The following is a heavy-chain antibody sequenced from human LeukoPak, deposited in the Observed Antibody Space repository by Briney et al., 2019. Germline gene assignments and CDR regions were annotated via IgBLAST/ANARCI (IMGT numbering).Heavy chain of an antibody. D-gene: IGHD3-3*01. J-gene: IGHJ4*02. CDR1: GGSISSSNYY. Sequence: SETLSLTCSVSGGSISSSNYYWGWLRQPPGKGLEWIGSMYYRGNTQYYNPSLKSRVTISVDTSKNQLSLKLRSVTAADTAVYFCTRETKSITIFGVVLSYFDYWGQGTLVTVSS. CDR2: MYYRGNT. V-gene: IGHV4-39*07. CDR3: TRETKSITIFGVVLSYFDY.